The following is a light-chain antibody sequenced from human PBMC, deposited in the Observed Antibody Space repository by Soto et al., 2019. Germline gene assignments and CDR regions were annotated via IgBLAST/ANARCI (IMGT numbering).Light chain of an antibody. J-gene: IGLJ1*01. V-gene: IGLV1-40*01. CDR2: GNS. CDR3: QSYDSISYV. Sequence: QSVLTQPPSLSGAPGQRVTISCTGSSSNIGAGYDVHWYQQLPGTAPKLLIYGNSNRPSGVPDRFSGSKSGTSASLAITGLQAEDEADYYCQSYDSISYVFGTGTKVTVL. CDR1: SSNIGAGYD.